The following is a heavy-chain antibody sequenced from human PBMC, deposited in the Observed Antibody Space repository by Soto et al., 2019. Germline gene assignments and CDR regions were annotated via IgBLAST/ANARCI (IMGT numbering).Heavy chain of an antibody. CDR3: ARGPDDSDVPRWDH. V-gene: IGHV1-46*02. Sequence: QVQLVQSGPEVRKPGASVRLSCATSGYNFNQYYIHWVRQAPGQGLEWMGIINLRGGTTEYAHKFRGMVIVAGDTSTRPAYMELSSLRSEDTAVYFCARGPDDSDVPRWDHWGQGTLITVSS. CDR2: INLRGGTT. CDR1: GYNFNQYY. J-gene: IGHJ4*02. D-gene: IGHD4-17*01.